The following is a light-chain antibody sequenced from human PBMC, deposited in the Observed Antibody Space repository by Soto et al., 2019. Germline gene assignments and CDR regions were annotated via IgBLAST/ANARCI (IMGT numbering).Light chain of an antibody. Sequence: EIVLTQSPATLSLSPGERATLSCRASQSVSSYLAWYQQKPGKAPRLLIYDASNRATGIPARFSGSGSGTDFTLTISSLEPEDFAVYYCQQRRNWPPKYTFGQGNKLEIK. CDR2: DAS. CDR1: QSVSSY. CDR3: QQRRNWPPKYT. V-gene: IGKV3-11*01. J-gene: IGKJ2*01.